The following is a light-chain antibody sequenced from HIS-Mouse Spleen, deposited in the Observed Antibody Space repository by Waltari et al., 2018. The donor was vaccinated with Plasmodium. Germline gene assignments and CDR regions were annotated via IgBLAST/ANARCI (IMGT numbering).Light chain of an antibody. CDR2: GAS. CDR1: QSVSSN. CDR3: QQYNNWPV. Sequence: EIVMTQSPATLSVSPGERAPLSCRASQSVSSNLAWYQQKPGQAPRLLIYGASTRATGIPARFSGSGSGTEFTLTISSMQSEDFAVYYCQQYNNWPVFGPGTKVDIK. V-gene: IGKV3-15*01. J-gene: IGKJ3*01.